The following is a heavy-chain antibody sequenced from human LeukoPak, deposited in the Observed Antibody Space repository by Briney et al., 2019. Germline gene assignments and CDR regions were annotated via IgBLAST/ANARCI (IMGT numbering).Heavy chain of an antibody. CDR1: GYTFTGYY. Sequence: RASVKVSCKASGYTFTGYYMHWVRQAPGQGLEWMGWINPNSGGTNYAQKFQGSVTMTRDTSISTAYIELSRLKYDDTAVYYCARGSGFQYRGITTNYYMDVWGKGTTVTVSS. J-gene: IGHJ6*03. CDR3: ARGSGFQYRGITTNYYMDV. D-gene: IGHD3-22*01. CDR2: INPNSGGT. V-gene: IGHV1-2*02.